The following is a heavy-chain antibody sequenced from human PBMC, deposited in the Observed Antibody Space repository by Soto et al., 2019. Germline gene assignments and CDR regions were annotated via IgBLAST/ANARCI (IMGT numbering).Heavy chain of an antibody. CDR2: IIPILGIA. D-gene: IGHD6-13*01. CDR1: GGTFSSYT. J-gene: IGHJ4*02. V-gene: IGHV1-69*02. CDR3: ARRFFVRDEYTPEVASAGTEDYFDY. Sequence: QVQLVQSGAEVKKPGSSVKVSCKASGGTFSSYTISWVRQAPGQGLEWMGRIIPILGIANYARKFQGRVPIIAAKSTSTGYMELSSVGSEAPAVYYCARRFFVRDEYTPEVASAGTEDYFDYWGQGTLVTVSS.